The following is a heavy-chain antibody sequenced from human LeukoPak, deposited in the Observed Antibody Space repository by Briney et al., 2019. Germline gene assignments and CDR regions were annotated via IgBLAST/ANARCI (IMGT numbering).Heavy chain of an antibody. CDR1: EYTFTSYD. CDR3: VRDGRFDSACFDS. CDR2: MNPNSGNT. Sequence: ASVKVSCKASEYTFTSYDINWVRQATGQGLEWMGWMNPNSGNTGYAQKFQGRVTLTRNTSISTAYMELSSLRSEDTAVYYCVRDGRFDSACFDSWGPGILVTVSS. J-gene: IGHJ4*02. V-gene: IGHV1-8*01. D-gene: IGHD6-19*01.